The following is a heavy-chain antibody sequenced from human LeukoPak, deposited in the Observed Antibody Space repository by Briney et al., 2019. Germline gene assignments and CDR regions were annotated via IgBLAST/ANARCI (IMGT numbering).Heavy chain of an antibody. V-gene: IGHV3-11*01. Sequence: KAGGSLRLSCAASGLTFSDYYMSWIRQAPGKGLEWVSYISSSGSTIYYADSVKGRFTISRDNAKNSLYLQMNSLRAEDTAAYYCARALDYGSRLYYFDYWGQGTLVTVSS. J-gene: IGHJ4*02. D-gene: IGHD4-17*01. CDR1: GLTFSDYY. CDR3: ARALDYGSRLYYFDY. CDR2: ISSSGSTI.